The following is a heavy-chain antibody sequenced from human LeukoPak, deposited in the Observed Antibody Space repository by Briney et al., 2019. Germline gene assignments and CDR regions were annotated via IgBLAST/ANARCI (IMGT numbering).Heavy chain of an antibody. CDR1: GGSFSGYY. V-gene: IGHV4-34*01. J-gene: IGHJ4*02. CDR3: ASLRNVSSGYQVDY. CDR2: INHSGST. D-gene: IGHD3-22*01. Sequence: SETLSLTCAVYGGSFSGYYWSWIRQPPGKGLEWIGEINHSGSTNYNPSLKSRVTISVDTSKNQFSLKLSSVTAADTAVYYCASLRNVSSGYQVDYWGQGTLVTVSS.